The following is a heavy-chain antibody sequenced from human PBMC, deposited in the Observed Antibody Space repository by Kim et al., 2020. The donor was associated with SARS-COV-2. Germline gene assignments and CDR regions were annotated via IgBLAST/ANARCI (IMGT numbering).Heavy chain of an antibody. CDR1: GFTFNNYE. J-gene: IGHJ4*02. V-gene: IGHV3-48*03. Sequence: GGSLRLSCVASGFTFNNYEINWVRQAPGKGLEWLSSIDAGGGDVRYAASVKGRFTTSRDNSGNSLYLQMNNLRAEDTAVYYCAKGGWGLGGGYGDWGRG. CDR2: IDAGGGDV. CDR3: AKGGWGLGGGYGD. D-gene: IGHD4-17*01.